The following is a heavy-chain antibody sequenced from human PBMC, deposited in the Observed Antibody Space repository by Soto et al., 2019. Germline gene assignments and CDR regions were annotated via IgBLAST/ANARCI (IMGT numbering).Heavy chain of an antibody. CDR3: ARDSMDWELLSY. CDR2: INSDGSST. J-gene: IGHJ4*02. Sequence: PGGSLRLSCAASGFTFSSYWMHWVRQAPGKGLVWVSRINSDGSSTTYADSMKGRFTISRDNAKNTLYLQMNSLRAEDTAVYYCARDSMDWELLSYRGQGTPDTVSS. V-gene: IGHV3-74*01. CDR1: GFTFSSYW. D-gene: IGHD1-26*01.